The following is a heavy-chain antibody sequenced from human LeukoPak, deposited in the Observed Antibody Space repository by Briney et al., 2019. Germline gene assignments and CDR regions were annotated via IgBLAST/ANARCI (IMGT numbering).Heavy chain of an antibody. Sequence: PGGSLRLSCAASGFTFSSYAMSWVRQAPGKGLEWVSAISGSGGSTYYADSVEGRFTISRDNSKNTLYLQMNSLRAEDTAVYYCAKSLEYCSSTSCSGDYYYGMDVWGQGTTVTVSS. CDR1: GFTFSSYA. J-gene: IGHJ6*02. CDR2: ISGSGGST. D-gene: IGHD2-2*01. V-gene: IGHV3-23*01. CDR3: AKSLEYCSSTSCSGDYYYGMDV.